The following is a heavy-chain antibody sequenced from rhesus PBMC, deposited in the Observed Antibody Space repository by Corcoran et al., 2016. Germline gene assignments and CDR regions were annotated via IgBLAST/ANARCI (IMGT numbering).Heavy chain of an antibody. D-gene: IGHD4-11*01. CDR3: ARARITHFDY. CDR2: IDGSGSST. Sequence: QLQLQESGPGLVKPSETLSVTCAVSGGSIRSSYWSWLRTAPGKGREWLGYIDGSGSSTNYNPSLKSRVTLSVDTSKNQLSLKLSSVTTADTAVYYCARARITHFDYWGQGVRVTVSS. V-gene: IGHV4-169*01. CDR1: GGSIRSSY. J-gene: IGHJ4*01.